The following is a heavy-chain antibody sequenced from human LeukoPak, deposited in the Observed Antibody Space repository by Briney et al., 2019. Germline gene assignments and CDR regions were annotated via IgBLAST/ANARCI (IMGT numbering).Heavy chain of an antibody. Sequence: ASVKVSCKASGYSFTNYGISWVRQAPGQGLEWMGWISAYNDNAHYAQGLEGRVTMTSETSTRTAYMELRSLRSDDTAVYYCARSTLGIEFDYWRQGSLVTVSS. CDR3: ARSTLGIEFDY. CDR1: GYSFTNYG. CDR2: ISAYNDNA. V-gene: IGHV1-18*01. J-gene: IGHJ4*02. D-gene: IGHD7-27*01.